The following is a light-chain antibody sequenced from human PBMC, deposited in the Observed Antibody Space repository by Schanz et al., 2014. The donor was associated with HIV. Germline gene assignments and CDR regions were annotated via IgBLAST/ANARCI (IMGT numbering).Light chain of an antibody. CDR2: ENN. V-gene: IGLV6-57*04. CDR3: QSSYINSPGV. Sequence: NFMLTQPHSVSESPGKTVTISCTRSSGSIGSYFVQWYQQRPGSAPSIVIYENNQRHSGVPDRFSGSIDSSSNSASLTISGLETEDEADYYCQSSYINSPGVFGGGTKLTVL. J-gene: IGLJ2*01. CDR1: SGSIGSYF.